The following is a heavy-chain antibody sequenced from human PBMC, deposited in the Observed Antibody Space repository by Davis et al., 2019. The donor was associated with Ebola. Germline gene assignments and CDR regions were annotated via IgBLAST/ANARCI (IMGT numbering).Heavy chain of an antibody. D-gene: IGHD7-27*01. CDR1: VITFSSYA. CDR2: ISGSGGTT. V-gene: IGHV3-23*01. Sequence: GESLKISCADSVITFSSYAMTWVRQAPGKGLEWVSAISGSGGTTYYAGSVKGRFTISRDNSKNTLYLQMNSLTVEDTAVYYCARGGVGKALDYWGQGTLVTVSS. CDR3: ARGGVGKALDY. J-gene: IGHJ4*02.